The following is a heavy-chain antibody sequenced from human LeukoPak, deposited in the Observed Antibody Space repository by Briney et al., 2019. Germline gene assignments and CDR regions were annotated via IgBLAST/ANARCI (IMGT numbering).Heavy chain of an antibody. D-gene: IGHD3-3*01. CDR2: INHSGST. J-gene: IGHJ3*02. CDR3: ARGRLHYDFWSGYLGAFDI. CDR1: GVTFSSYY. V-gene: IGHV4-34*01. Sequence: KPSGTLSLTCAVYGVTFSSYYWSWLRQPPGKGLEWMAEINHSGSTNYNPSLKSRVTISVDTSKIQFSLKLSSVTAADTAVYYCARGRLHYDFWSGYLGAFDIWGQGTMVTVSS.